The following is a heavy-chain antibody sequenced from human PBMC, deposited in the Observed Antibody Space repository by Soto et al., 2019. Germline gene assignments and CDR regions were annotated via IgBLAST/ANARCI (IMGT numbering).Heavy chain of an antibody. Sequence: PSETLSLTCTVSGGSISSYYWSWIRQPPGKGLEWIGYIYYSGSTNYNPSLKSRATISVDTSKNQFSLKLTSVTAADTAVYYCARDKITGLFDYWGQGTLVTVSS. CDR1: GGSISSYY. CDR3: ARDKITGLFDY. V-gene: IGHV4-59*12. CDR2: IYYSGST. J-gene: IGHJ4*02. D-gene: IGHD2-8*02.